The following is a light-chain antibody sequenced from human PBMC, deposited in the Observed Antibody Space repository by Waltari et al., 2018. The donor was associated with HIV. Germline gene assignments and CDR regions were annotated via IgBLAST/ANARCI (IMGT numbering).Light chain of an antibody. CDR1: YPNIGRDN. CDR3: TGWDASLSEYV. V-gene: IGLV1-47*01. Sequence: QSVLSQPPSASGTPGQRATNPYSRSYPNIGRDNLYCYQHLPGTAPKLLIYKNIRRPSGVPDRFSGSKSGASAYLAISGLRSEDEADYYCTGWDASLSEYVFGPGTRVTV. CDR2: KNI. J-gene: IGLJ1*01.